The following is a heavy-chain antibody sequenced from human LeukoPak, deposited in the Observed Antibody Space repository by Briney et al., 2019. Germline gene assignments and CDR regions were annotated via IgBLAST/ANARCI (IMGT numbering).Heavy chain of an antibody. D-gene: IGHD3-22*01. Sequence: PGGSLRLSCAASGFTFSKYWMLWVRQAPGKGLESVSRINTDGTVTTYADSVKGRFTVSRDNAKNSLFLHMNSLRAEDTAIYYCAIQITMIVVVPYFDYWGQGTLVTVSS. V-gene: IGHV3-74*01. CDR1: GFTFSKYW. CDR3: AIQITMIVVVPYFDY. CDR2: INTDGTVT. J-gene: IGHJ4*02.